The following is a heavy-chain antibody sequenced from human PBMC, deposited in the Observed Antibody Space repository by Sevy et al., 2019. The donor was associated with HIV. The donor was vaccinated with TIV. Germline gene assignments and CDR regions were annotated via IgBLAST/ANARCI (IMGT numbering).Heavy chain of an antibody. V-gene: IGHV3-30*18. Sequence: GGSLRLSCAASGFTFRSYGMHWVRQAPGKGLEWVAVTSYDGSNKYYADSVKGRFTISRDNSKNTLYLQMNSLRAEDTAVYYCAKVSGGHRSGYSPYFDHWGQGSLVTVSS. CDR2: TSYDGSNK. D-gene: IGHD3-22*01. CDR1: GFTFRSYG. CDR3: AKVSGGHRSGYSPYFDH. J-gene: IGHJ4*02.